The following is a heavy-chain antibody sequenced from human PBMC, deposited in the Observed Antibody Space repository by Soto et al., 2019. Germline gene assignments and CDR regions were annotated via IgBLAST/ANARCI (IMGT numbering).Heavy chain of an antibody. J-gene: IGHJ2*01. CDR2: INSDGSNT. D-gene: IGHD1-26*01. V-gene: IGHV3-74*01. CDR1: GFTFSSYW. Sequence: EVQLVESGGGLVQPGGSLRLSCAASGFTFSSYWMHWVRQAPGKGLVWVSRINSDGSNTNYADSVKGRFTISRDKAKNTLDLQKNSLRAEDTAVYYRAMGGSLNVFFDLWGRGTLVTVSS. CDR3: AMGGSLNVFFDL.